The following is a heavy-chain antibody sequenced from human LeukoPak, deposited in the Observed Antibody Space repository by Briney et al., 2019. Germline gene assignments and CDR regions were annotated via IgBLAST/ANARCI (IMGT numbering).Heavy chain of an antibody. D-gene: IGHD6-13*01. Sequence: ASVKVSCKASGYTFTGYYMHWVRQVPGQGLEWMGWINPNSGGTNYAQKFQGWVTMTRDTSISTAYMELSRLRSDDTAVYYCARGGIYSSSWYGFTDAFDIWGQGTMVTVSS. J-gene: IGHJ3*02. CDR1: GYTFTGYY. CDR2: INPNSGGT. V-gene: IGHV1-2*04. CDR3: ARGGIYSSSWYGFTDAFDI.